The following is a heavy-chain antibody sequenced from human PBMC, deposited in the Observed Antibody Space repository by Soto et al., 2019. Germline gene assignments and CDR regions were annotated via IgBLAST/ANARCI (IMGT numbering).Heavy chain of an antibody. J-gene: IGHJ3*02. V-gene: IGHV1-8*01. Sequence: ASVKVSCKASGYIFTSYDINCGRQATGQGLEWMGWMNPNSGNTGYAQKFQGRVTMTRNTSISTAYMELSSLRSEDTAVYYCARGDYGAHDAFDIWGQGTMVTVSS. CDR3: ARGDYGAHDAFDI. CDR2: MNPNSGNT. CDR1: GYIFTSYD. D-gene: IGHD4-17*01.